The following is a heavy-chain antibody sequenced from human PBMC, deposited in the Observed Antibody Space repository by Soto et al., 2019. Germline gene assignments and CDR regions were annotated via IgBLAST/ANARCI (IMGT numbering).Heavy chain of an antibody. D-gene: IGHD5-12*01. CDR3: ARRIVATIYYFDY. V-gene: IGHV4-31*03. J-gene: IGHJ4*02. CDR1: GGSISSGGYY. CDR2: IDYSGST. Sequence: QVQLQESGPGLVKPSQTLSLTCTVSGGSISSGGYYWSWIRQHPGKGLEWIAYIDYSGSTYYNPSLKSRDTISVDTSKNQFSLKLSSVTAADTAVYYCARRIVATIYYFDYWGQGTLVTVSS.